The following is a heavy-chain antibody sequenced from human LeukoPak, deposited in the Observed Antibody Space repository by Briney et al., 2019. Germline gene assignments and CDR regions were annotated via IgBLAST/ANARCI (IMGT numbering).Heavy chain of an antibody. D-gene: IGHD6-6*01. CDR3: ARQYINSSPFDY. Sequence: GESLKISCKGSGYSFPNYLIAWVRQMPGKGLEWMGIIYPGDSDTRYSPSFQGQVTFSADKSITTAYLQWSRLQASDTAMYYCARQYINSSPFDYWGQGTLVTVSS. V-gene: IGHV5-51*01. CDR2: IYPGDSDT. J-gene: IGHJ4*02. CDR1: GYSFPNYL.